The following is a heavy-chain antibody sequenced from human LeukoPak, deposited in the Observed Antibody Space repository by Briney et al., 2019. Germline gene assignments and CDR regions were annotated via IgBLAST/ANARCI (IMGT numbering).Heavy chain of an antibody. V-gene: IGHV4-59*01. CDR2: IYYSGSI. CDR3: ARENPSGYYNRPIDY. D-gene: IGHD3-22*01. J-gene: IGHJ4*02. CDR1: GASISSYY. Sequence: PSETLSLTCTVSGASISSYYWSWIRQPPGKGLEWIGDIYYSGSIKYNPSLKSRVTMTVDTSKNQFSLKLSSVTAADTAIYYCARENPSGYYNRPIDYWGQGTLVTVSS.